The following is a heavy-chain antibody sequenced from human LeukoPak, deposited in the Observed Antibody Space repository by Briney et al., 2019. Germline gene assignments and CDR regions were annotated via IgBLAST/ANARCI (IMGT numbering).Heavy chain of an antibody. V-gene: IGHV1-69*13. CDR2: IIPIFGTA. Sequence: SVKVSCKASGGTFSSYAISWVRQAPGQGLEWMGGIIPIFGTANYAQKFQGRVTITADESTSTAYMELSSLRSEDTAVYYCATDHGGIAAAGYWGQGTLVTVSS. CDR1: GGTFSSYA. CDR3: ATDHGGIAAAGY. J-gene: IGHJ4*02. D-gene: IGHD6-13*01.